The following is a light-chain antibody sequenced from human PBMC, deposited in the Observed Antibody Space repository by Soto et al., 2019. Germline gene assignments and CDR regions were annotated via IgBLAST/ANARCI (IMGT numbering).Light chain of an antibody. CDR2: GAS. CDR1: QSVSRSY. CDR3: QQYGSSPRGVT. V-gene: IGKV3-20*01. Sequence: DIVLTQSPGTLSLSPGESATLSCRASQSVSRSYLAWYQQKPGQAPRLLIYGASSRATGIPDRFSGSGSGTDFTLTISRLEPEDFAVYYCQQYGSSPRGVTFGPGTKVDIK. J-gene: IGKJ3*01.